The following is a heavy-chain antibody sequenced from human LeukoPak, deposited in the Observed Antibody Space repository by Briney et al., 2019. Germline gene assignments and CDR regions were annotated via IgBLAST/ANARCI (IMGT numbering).Heavy chain of an antibody. J-gene: IGHJ3*02. CDR3: ARDRSSSWYESHAFDI. V-gene: IGHV3-30*04. CDR2: ISYDGSNK. CDR1: GFTFSSYA. Sequence: GRSLRLSCAASGFTFSSYAMHWVRQAPGKGLEWVAVISYDGSNKYYADSVKGRFTISSDNSKNTLYLQMNSLRAEDTAVYYCARDRSSSWYESHAFDIWGQGTMVTVSS. D-gene: IGHD6-13*01.